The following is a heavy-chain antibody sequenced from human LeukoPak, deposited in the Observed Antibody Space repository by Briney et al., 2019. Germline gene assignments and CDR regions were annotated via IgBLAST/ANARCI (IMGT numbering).Heavy chain of an antibody. D-gene: IGHD6-25*01. J-gene: IGHJ3*02. CDR1: GFTFSSYS. CDR3: ARVAEAAAFDI. CDR2: ISSSSKYI. V-gene: IGHV3-21*01. Sequence: GRSLRLSCTASGFTFSSYSMNWVRQAPGRGLEWVSSISSSSKYIYYADSLRGRFTISRDNAKNSLYLQMNSLRAEDTAVYYCARVAEAAAFDIWGQGTMVTVSS.